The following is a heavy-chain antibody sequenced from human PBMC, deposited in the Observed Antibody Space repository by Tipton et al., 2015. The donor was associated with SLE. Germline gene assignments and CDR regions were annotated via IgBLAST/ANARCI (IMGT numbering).Heavy chain of an antibody. J-gene: IGHJ6*04. CDR2: MHSSGST. CDR3: AVEAPLNV. V-gene: IGHV4-4*07. CDR1: GGSINAYY. Sequence: TLSLTCTVSGGSINAYYWSWIRQPAEKGLESIGRMHSSGSTSYNPSLKSRVTISGDTSKNQFSLNLNSVTAADTAVYYCAVEAPLNVWGKGTTVTVSS.